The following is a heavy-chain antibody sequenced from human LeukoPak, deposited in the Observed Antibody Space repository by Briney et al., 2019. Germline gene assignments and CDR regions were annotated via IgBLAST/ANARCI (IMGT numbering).Heavy chain of an antibody. CDR2: IYYSGST. CDR1: GGSISSYY. V-gene: IGHV4-59*01. D-gene: IGHD6-13*01. CDR3: ARDRRMAYSSSSRDAFDI. J-gene: IGHJ3*02. Sequence: ASETLSLTCTVSGGSISSYYWSWIRQPPGKGLEWIGYIYYSGSTNYNPSLKSRVTISVDTSKNQFSLKLSSVTAADTAVYYCARDRRMAYSSSSRDAFDIWGQGTMVTVSS.